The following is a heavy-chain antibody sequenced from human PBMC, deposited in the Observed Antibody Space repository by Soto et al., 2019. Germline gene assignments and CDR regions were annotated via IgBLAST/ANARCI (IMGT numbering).Heavy chain of an antibody. J-gene: IGHJ6*02. V-gene: IGHV1-69*13. Sequence: SVKVSCKASGGAFSSYAISWVRQAPGQGLEWMGGIIPIFGTANYAQKFQGRVTITADESTSTAYMELSSLRSEDTAVYYCARVLRFLEWLYGMDVWGQGTTVTVSS. CDR2: IIPIFGTA. CDR3: ARVLRFLEWLYGMDV. CDR1: GGAFSSYA. D-gene: IGHD3-3*01.